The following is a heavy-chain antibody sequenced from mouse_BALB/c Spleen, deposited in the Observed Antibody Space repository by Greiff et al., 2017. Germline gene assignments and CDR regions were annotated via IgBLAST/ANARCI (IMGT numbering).Heavy chain of an antibody. J-gene: IGHJ2*01. CDR2: ISYSGST. CDR3: ARSPPYYGSSPYYFDY. CDR1: GDSITSGY. Sequence: EVKLQESGPSLVKPSQTLSLTCSVTGDSITSGYWNWIRKFPGNKLEYMGYISYSGSTYYNPSLKSRISITRDTSKNQYYLQLNSVTTEDTATYYCARSPPYYGSSPYYFDYWGQGTTLTVSS. V-gene: IGHV3-8*02. D-gene: IGHD1-1*01.